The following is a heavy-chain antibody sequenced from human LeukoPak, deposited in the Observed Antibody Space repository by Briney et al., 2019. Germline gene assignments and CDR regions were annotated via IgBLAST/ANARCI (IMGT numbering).Heavy chain of an antibody. CDR2: IDRGGNSL. CDR3: VRTDTTSFGYFDH. CDR1: GFTFNSYG. V-gene: IGHV3-7*01. D-gene: IGHD1-26*01. J-gene: IGHJ4*02. Sequence: GGSLRLSCAASGFTFNSYGMTWVRQAPGKGLEWVANIDRGGNSLFYADSVRGRFTISRDNVKNSLYLHMNSLRAEDTAVYYCVRTDTTSFGYFDHWGRGTLVTVSS.